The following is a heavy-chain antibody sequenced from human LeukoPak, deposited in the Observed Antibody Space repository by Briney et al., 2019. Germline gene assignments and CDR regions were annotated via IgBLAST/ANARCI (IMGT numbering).Heavy chain of an antibody. CDR1: GGSFNAYY. D-gene: IGHD4-11*01. J-gene: IGHJ6*02. V-gene: IGHV4-34*01. Sequence: PSETLSLTCAVYGGSFNAYYWRWTRIRQPPGKGLEWIGEITHTGRTNYNPSLKSRVTILVDTSKNQFSLKLSSVTAADTAIYYCARGDHRDYTFYHYFGVDVWGQGTTVTVSS. CDR2: ITHTGRT. CDR3: ARGDHRDYTFYHYFGVDV.